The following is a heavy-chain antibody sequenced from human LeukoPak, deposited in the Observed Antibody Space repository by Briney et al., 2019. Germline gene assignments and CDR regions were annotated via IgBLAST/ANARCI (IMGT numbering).Heavy chain of an antibody. Sequence: PGGSLRLSCVASGFTFSGHWMHWVRLVPGKGLMAVSRITPDGNAAAYADSVKGRFTISRDNAKNTLYLEMNSLTAEDTALYHCTRSGYSNGYDYWGQGTLVTVSS. V-gene: IGHV3-74*03. CDR2: ITPDGNAA. D-gene: IGHD2-15*01. CDR3: TRSGYSNGYDY. CDR1: GFTFSGHW. J-gene: IGHJ4*02.